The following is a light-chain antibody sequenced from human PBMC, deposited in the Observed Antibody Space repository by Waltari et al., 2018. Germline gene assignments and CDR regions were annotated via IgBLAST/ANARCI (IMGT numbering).Light chain of an antibody. Sequence: QSALTQPASVSGSPGQSITIPCTGTATDLGGYTYVSWYQQRPGKAPKLIIFDVSSRPSGISNRFSGSKFGNTASLTISGLQPEDEADYYCCSFTSSSTWVFGGGTKLTVL. CDR1: ATDLGGYTY. CDR3: CSFTSSSTWV. V-gene: IGLV2-14*01. J-gene: IGLJ3*02. CDR2: DVS.